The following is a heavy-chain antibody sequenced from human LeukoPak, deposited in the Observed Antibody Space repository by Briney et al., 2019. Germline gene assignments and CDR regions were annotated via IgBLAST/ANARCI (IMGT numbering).Heavy chain of an antibody. D-gene: IGHD2-2*01. Sequence: GGSLRLSCAVSGFTFSNYWMHWVRQAPGKGLVWVSRINSNGSSTTYADFVKGRFTISRDNGKNSLYLQMNSLRAEDTAVYYCARNLPAADYWGQGTLVTVSS. CDR2: INSNGSST. J-gene: IGHJ4*02. CDR3: ARNLPAADY. CDR1: GFTFSNYW. V-gene: IGHV3-74*01.